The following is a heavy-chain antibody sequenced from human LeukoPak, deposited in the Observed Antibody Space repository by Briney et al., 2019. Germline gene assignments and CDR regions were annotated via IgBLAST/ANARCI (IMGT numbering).Heavy chain of an antibody. D-gene: IGHD5-18*01. CDR3: ARVVDTAVPGYYYHMDV. V-gene: IGHV1-69*05. CDR1: GGTFSSYA. CDR2: IIPIFGTA. Sequence: SVTVSCKASGGTFSSYAISWVRQAPGQGLEWMGGIIPIFGTANYAQKFQGRVTITTDESTSTAYMELSSLRSEDTAVYYCARVVDTAVPGYYYHMDVWGKGTTVTVS. J-gene: IGHJ6*03.